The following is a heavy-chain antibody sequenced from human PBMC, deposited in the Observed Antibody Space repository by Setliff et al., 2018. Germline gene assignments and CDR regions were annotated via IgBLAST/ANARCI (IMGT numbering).Heavy chain of an antibody. V-gene: IGHV3-74*01. J-gene: IGHJ4*02. D-gene: IGHD2-15*01. CDR3: ARTCSGSGCYAGLES. CDR2: MNGDGGRT. CDR1: GFTFSTYR. Sequence: GSLRLSCAASGFTFSTYRMHWVRQAPGKGLVWVSRMNGDGGRTTYADSVKGRFTISRDNSKNTLYLQMNSLRPEDTAVYYCARTCSGSGCYAGLESWGQGTPVTVSS.